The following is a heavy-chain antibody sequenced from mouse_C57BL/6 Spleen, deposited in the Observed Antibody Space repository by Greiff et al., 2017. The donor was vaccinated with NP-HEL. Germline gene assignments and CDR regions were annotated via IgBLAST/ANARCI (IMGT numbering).Heavy chain of an antibody. J-gene: IGHJ2*01. Sequence: QVQLQQPGAELVKPGASVKMSCKASGYTFTSYWITWVKQMPGQGLEWIGDIYPGSGSTNYNEKFKSKATLTVDTSSSTAYMQLSSLTSEDSAVDYCARGGQRRLLSYFDYWGQGTTLTVSS. CDR2: IYPGSGST. V-gene: IGHV1-55*01. CDR1: GYTFTSYW. CDR3: ARGGQRRLLSYFDY. D-gene: IGHD3-2*02.